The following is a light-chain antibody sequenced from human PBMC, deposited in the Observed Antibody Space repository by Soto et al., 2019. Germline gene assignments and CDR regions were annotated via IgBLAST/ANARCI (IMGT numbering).Light chain of an antibody. J-gene: IGLJ3*02. V-gene: IGLV2-11*01. CDR1: SSDVGGYNY. CDR3: CSYAGNSLWV. Sequence: QSALTQPRSVSGSPGQSVTTSCTGTSSDVGGYNYVSWYQQHPGKAPKRVIYDVSKRPSGDPDRFSGSKSANTASLTIPGLQAEDEADYYCCSYAGNSLWVFGGGTKLTVL. CDR2: DVS.